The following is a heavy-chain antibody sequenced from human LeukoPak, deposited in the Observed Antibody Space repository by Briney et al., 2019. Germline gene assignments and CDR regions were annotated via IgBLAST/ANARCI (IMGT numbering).Heavy chain of an antibody. CDR3: AKDTAEMATIGLFDY. D-gene: IGHD5-24*01. CDR1: GFPFSNYW. V-gene: IGHV3-74*01. CDR2: INTDERTT. J-gene: IGHJ4*02. Sequence: GGSLRLSCTASGFPFSNYWMHWVRQAPGKGLLWVSRINTDERTTDYADSVKGRFTISRDNSKNSLYLQMNSLRTEDTALYYCAKDTAEMATIGLFDYWGQGTMVTVSS.